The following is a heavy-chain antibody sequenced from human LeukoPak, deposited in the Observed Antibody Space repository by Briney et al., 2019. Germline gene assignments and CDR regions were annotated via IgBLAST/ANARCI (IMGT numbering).Heavy chain of an antibody. CDR3: ARGGSSSWYEGYFDY. J-gene: IGHJ4*02. CDR2: ITPIFGTA. CDR1: GGTFSSYA. Sequence: ASVKVSCKASGGTFSSYAISWVRQAPGQGLEWMGGITPIFGTANYAQKFQGRVTITADESTSTAYMELSSLRSEDTAVYYCARGGSSSWYEGYFDYWGQGTLVTVSS. D-gene: IGHD6-13*01. V-gene: IGHV1-69*01.